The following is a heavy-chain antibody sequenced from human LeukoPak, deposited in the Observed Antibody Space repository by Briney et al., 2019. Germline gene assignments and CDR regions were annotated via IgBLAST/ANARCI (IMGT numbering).Heavy chain of an antibody. J-gene: IGHJ6*02. D-gene: IGHD3-3*01. CDR1: GYTFTSYG. V-gene: IGHV1-18*01. CDR2: ISAYNGNT. CDR3: ARDGGFLEYYYGMDV. Sequence: ASVKVSCKASGYTFTSYGISWVRQAPGQGLEWMGWISAYNGNTNYAQKPQGRVTMTTDTSTSTAYMELRSLRSDDTAVYYCARDGGFLEYYYGMDVWGQGTTVTVSS.